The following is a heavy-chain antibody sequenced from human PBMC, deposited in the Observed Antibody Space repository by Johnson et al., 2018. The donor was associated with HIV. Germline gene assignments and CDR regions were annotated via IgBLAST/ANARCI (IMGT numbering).Heavy chain of an antibody. Sequence: QVQLVESGGGLVQPGGSLRLSCAASGFTFSMYAMHWVRQAPGKGLEYVSAISSNGGRKYYADSVKGRFTIARDNAKNSLYLQMNSLRAEDTALYYCAKDGDLTGTDAFDIWGQGTMVTVSS. J-gene: IGHJ3*02. CDR2: ISSNGGRK. CDR3: AKDGDLTGTDAFDI. D-gene: IGHD1/OR15-1a*01. CDR1: GFTFSMYA. V-gene: IGHV3-64*04.